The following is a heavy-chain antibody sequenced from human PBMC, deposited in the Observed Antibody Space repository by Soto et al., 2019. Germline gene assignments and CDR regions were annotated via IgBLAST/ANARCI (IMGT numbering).Heavy chain of an antibody. J-gene: IGHJ6*01. V-gene: IGHV3-30-3*01. CDR3: ARGQYTGSAFYYGMDV. CDR2: ISYDGSNK. CDR1: GFTFSSYA. Sequence: QVQLVESGGGVVQPGRSLRLSCAASGFTFSSYAMHWVRQAPGKGLEWVAVISYDGSNKYYADSVKGRFTISRDNSKNTLYLQMNSLRPEDTAVYYCARGQYTGSAFYYGMDVW. D-gene: IGHD1-26*01.